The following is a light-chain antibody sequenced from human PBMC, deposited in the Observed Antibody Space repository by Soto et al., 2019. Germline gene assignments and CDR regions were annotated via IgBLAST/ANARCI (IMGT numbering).Light chain of an antibody. CDR3: QQYGSSTFT. Sequence: DIVTTQSPDSLAVSLGERATINCKSSQSVLYSSNNKNYLAWYQQKPGQPPKLLIYWASTRESGVPDRFSGSGSGTDFTLTISSLQAEDFAVYYCQQYGSSTFTFGPGTKVDIK. CDR2: WAS. CDR1: QSVLYSSNNKNY. V-gene: IGKV4-1*01. J-gene: IGKJ3*01.